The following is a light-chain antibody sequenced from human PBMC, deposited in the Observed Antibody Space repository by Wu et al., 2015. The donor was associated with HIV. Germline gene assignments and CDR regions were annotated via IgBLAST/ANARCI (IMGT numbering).Light chain of an antibody. CDR2: GAS. Sequence: EIVMTQSPAILSVSAGERVTLSCRASQSISTNLAWYQQKPGQAPRLLIYGASSRATGITDRFGGSGSGTEFTLTISNMQSEDFTIYYCQQYNNWPYTFGQGTNLQIK. CDR3: QQYNNWPYT. V-gene: IGKV3D-15*01. J-gene: IGKJ2*01. CDR1: QSISTN.